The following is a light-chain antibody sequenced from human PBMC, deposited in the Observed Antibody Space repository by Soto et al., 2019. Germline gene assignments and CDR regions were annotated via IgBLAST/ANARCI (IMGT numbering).Light chain of an antibody. CDR1: SGHNSYA. V-gene: IGLV4-69*02. J-gene: IGLJ1*01. CDR2: INNDGSH. CDR3: CSYAGRYPYV. Sequence: QPVLTQSPSASASLGASVKLTCTLSSGHNSYAIAWHQQQPEKGPRYVMKINNDGSHIKGDGIPDRFSGSSSGAERYLTISSLHSEDEADYYCCSYAGRYPYVFGTGTKLNVL.